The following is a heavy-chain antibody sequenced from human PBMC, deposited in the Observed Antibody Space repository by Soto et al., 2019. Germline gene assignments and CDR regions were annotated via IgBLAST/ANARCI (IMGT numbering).Heavy chain of an antibody. Sequence: SSETLCLTCAVSGYSISSGYYWGGLRQPPGKVLGFIGSIYHGGSTYYNPSLNSRVTLSIDMTNNQVSLIMNYVTAADTAVYYCERVGRWVKYYSDSSYYTFQNWFDTWGQGTLVTVSS. CDR1: GYSISSGYY. CDR2: IYHGGST. J-gene: IGHJ5*02. CDR3: ERVGRWVKYYSDSSYYTFQNWFDT. D-gene: IGHD3-22*01. V-gene: IGHV4-38-2*01.